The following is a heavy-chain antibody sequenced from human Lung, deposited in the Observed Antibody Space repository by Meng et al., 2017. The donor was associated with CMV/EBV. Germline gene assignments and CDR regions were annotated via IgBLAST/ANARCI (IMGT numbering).Heavy chain of an antibody. V-gene: IGHV3-21*01. CDR2: ISSSSSYI. Sequence: EVQLVESGGXRVKPGXSLRLSCAASGFTFSSYSMNWVRQALGKGLEWVSSISSSSSYIYYADSVKGRFTISRDNAKNSLYLQMNSLRAEDTAVYYCARDREVRNFDYWGQGTLVTVSS. CDR3: ARDREVRNFDY. D-gene: IGHD3-10*01. CDR1: GFTFSSYS. J-gene: IGHJ4*02.